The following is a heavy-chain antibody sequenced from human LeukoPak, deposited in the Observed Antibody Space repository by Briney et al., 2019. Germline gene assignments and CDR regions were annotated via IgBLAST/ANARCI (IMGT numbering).Heavy chain of an antibody. CDR1: GFTFSSYA. Sequence: GGSLRLSCAASGFTFSSYAMHWVRQAPGKGLEWVAVISYDGSNKYYADSVKGRFTISRDNSKNTLYLQMNSLRAEDTAVYYRARPTYGGILTGDPFDYWGQGTLVTVSS. CDR3: ARPTYGGILTGDPFDY. J-gene: IGHJ4*02. CDR2: ISYDGSNK. V-gene: IGHV3-30-3*01. D-gene: IGHD3-9*01.